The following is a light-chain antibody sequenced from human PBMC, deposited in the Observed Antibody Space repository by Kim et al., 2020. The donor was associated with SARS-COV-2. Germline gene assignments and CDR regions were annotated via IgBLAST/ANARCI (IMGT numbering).Light chain of an antibody. CDR3: SSYTSSSTSLYV. V-gene: IGLV2-14*01. CDR2: DVS. Sequence: QSALTHPASVSGSPGQSITISCTGTSSDVGGYNYVSWYQQHPGKAPKLMIYDVSKRPSGVSNRFSGYKSGNTASLTISGLQAEDEADYYCSSYTSSSTSLYVFGTGTKVTVL. CDR1: SSDVGGYNY. J-gene: IGLJ1*01.